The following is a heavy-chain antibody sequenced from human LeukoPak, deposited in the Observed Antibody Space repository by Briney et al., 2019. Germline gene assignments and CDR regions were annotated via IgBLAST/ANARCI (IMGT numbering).Heavy chain of an antibody. Sequence: SETLSLTCTVSGGSISSGGYYWSWIRQHPGKGLEWIGYIYYSGSTYYNPSLKSRVTISVDTSKNQFSLKLSSVTAADTAVYYCARVRYCSSTSCSNWFDPWGQGTLVTVSS. V-gene: IGHV4-31*03. CDR3: ARVRYCSSTSCSNWFDP. D-gene: IGHD2-2*01. CDR2: IYYSGST. J-gene: IGHJ5*02. CDR1: GGSISSGGYY.